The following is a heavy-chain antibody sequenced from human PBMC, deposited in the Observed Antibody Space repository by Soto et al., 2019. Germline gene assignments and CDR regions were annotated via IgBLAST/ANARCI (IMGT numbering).Heavy chain of an antibody. V-gene: IGHV5-51*01. Sequence: LGEFLKISCKGAGYRFTSYGIGWVSKMPGKGLEWMGIIYPGDSDTRYSPSFQGQVTISADKSISTAYLQWSSLKASDTAMYYCARWLQFPEKYYFDYRGQGTLVTVSS. J-gene: IGHJ4*02. D-gene: IGHD5-12*01. CDR2: IYPGDSDT. CDR3: ARWLQFPEKYYFDY. CDR1: GYRFTSYG.